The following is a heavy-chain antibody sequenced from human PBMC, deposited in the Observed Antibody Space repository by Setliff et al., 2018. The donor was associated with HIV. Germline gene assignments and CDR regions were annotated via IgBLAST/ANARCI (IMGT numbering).Heavy chain of an antibody. CDR1: GYTFTSYG. D-gene: IGHD6-19*01. J-gene: IGHJ4*02. CDR3: ARSGYSSGWYDY. Sequence: ASVKVSCKASGYTFTSYGISWVRQAPGQRLEWMGWINTGKGNTKYSQNFQGRVTITRDTPASTAYMELSSLRSEDTAVYYCARSGYSSGWYDYWGQGTLVTVSS. V-gene: IGHV1-3*04. CDR2: INTGKGNT.